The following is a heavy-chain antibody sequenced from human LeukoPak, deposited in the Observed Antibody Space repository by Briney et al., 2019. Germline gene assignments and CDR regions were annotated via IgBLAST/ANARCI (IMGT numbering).Heavy chain of an antibody. CDR2: ACWAGGTT. CDR3: AKELDTMFFDY. J-gene: IGHJ4*02. D-gene: IGHD3-10*02. CDR1: GFNFERYT. Sequence: GGSLSLFCATSGFNFERYTIHWVRQAPGKGLEWVSLACWAGGTTFYSDSVRGRFTISRDSGRKSVYLQMNSLTTDDTAFYFCAKELDTMFFDYWGQGALVTVSS. V-gene: IGHV3-43*01.